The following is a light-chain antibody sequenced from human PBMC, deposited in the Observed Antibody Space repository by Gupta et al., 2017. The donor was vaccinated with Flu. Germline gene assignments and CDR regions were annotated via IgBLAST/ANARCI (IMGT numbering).Light chain of an antibody. Sequence: PSSVSASVGDTVTITCRASQGISAWLAWYQQKPGKAPKLLMSAAASLESGVPTRFSGSGSGTEFTLTISRLQPEDFATYYCQRTDNFPWTFGQGTKVEIK. CDR2: AAA. CDR1: QGISAW. CDR3: QRTDNFPWT. V-gene: IGKV1-12*01. J-gene: IGKJ1*01.